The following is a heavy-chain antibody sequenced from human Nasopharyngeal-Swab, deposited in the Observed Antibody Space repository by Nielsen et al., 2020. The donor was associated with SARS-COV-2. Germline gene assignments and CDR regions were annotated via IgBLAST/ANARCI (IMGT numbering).Heavy chain of an antibody. Sequence: GESLKISCAASGFTFSSYSMSWLRQAPGKGLEWVSTITGNGDTTYYADSVKARFSISRDSSKNTLYLQMDSLRGEDTAVYYCARDAPAHYGAFYWGRGTLVTVSS. J-gene: IGHJ4*02. CDR1: GFTFSSYS. CDR3: ARDAPAHYGAFY. V-gene: IGHV3-23*01. CDR2: ITGNGDTT. D-gene: IGHD4-17*01.